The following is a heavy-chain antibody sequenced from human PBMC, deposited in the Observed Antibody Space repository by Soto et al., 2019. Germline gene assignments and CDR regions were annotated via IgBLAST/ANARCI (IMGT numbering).Heavy chain of an antibody. J-gene: IGHJ5*01. CDR2: IYYDGST. CDR3: ARRGSASWRNWFDS. D-gene: IGHD2-2*01. CDR1: GGSITSTIDY. Sequence: XETLSLTCSVSGGSITSTIDYWGWIRQSPGKGLEWIGNIYYDGSTFYNPSLKSRVTISVDTSKRQFSLRVSSVTAADTAVYYCARRGSASWRNWFDSWGQGTLVTVSS. V-gene: IGHV4-39*01.